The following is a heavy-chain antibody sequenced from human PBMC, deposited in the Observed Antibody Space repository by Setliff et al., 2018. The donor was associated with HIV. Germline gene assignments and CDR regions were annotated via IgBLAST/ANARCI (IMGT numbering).Heavy chain of an antibody. D-gene: IGHD2-8*01. CDR3: ARSFGNGNSRLGN. V-gene: IGHV4-59*05. CDR2: IYDTGNT. Sequence: SETLSLTCTVSGGSIGGFYWNWIRQSAGKGLQWIGRIYDTGNTYHNPSLKSRVTVSVDTSKNQFSLKLSSVTAADTAVYYCARSFGNGNSRLGNWGQGTLVTVSS. J-gene: IGHJ4*02. CDR1: GGSIGGFY.